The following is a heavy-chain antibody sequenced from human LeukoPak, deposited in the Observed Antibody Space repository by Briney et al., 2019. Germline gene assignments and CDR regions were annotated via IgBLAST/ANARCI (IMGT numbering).Heavy chain of an antibody. Sequence: GESLKISCKGSGYSFTSYWIGWVRQMPGKGLEWMGIIYPGDSDTRYSPSFQGQVTISADKSISTAYLQWSSLKASDTAMYYCARGRPTTSIAAAGVNWFDPWGQGTLVTVSS. V-gene: IGHV5-51*01. CDR1: GYSFTSYW. CDR2: IYPGDSDT. D-gene: IGHD6-13*01. CDR3: ARGRPTTSIAAAGVNWFDP. J-gene: IGHJ5*02.